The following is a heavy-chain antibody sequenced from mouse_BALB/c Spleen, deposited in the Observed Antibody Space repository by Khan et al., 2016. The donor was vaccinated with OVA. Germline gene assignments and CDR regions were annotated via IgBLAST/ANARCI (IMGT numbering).Heavy chain of an antibody. CDR2: IIYTGYT. J-gene: IGHJ3*01. Sequence: VQLKQSGPSLVKPSQTLSLTCSVTGDSITSGYWNWIRKFPGNKLEYMGYIIYTGYTYYNQSLQSRISITRHTSKNQYYLQLNSVTDEDTATYYCARSTYRYAFVYWGQGTLVTVSA. CDR3: ARSTYRYAFVY. V-gene: IGHV3-8*02. D-gene: IGHD2-12*01. CDR1: GDSITSGY.